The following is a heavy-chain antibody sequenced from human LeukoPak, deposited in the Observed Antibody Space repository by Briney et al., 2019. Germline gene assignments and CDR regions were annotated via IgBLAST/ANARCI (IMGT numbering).Heavy chain of an antibody. Sequence: PGGSLRLSCAASGFSFSNYWMTWLRQAPGKGLEWVANIRGDESRKYYLDSVKGRFTISRDNAKNSLYLQMNSLRAEDTAVYYCARENGGEEFDYWGQGTLVTVSS. J-gene: IGHJ4*02. V-gene: IGHV3-7*01. CDR1: GFSFSNYW. CDR2: IRGDESRK. CDR3: ARENGGEEFDY. D-gene: IGHD4-23*01.